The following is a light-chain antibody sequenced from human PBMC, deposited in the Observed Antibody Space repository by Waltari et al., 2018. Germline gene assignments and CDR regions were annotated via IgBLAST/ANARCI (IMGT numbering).Light chain of an antibody. V-gene: IGLV2-14*03. J-gene: IGLJ2*01. Sequence: QSALTQPASVSGSPGQSITISCPGTSSDVGGYNYVSWYQQPPGKAPKLMLYDVSYRPSGVSIRYSGSKSGNTASLTISGLQAEDEADYYCSSYRSSSTVFGGGTKLTVL. CDR3: SSYRSSSTV. CDR1: SSDVGGYNY. CDR2: DVS.